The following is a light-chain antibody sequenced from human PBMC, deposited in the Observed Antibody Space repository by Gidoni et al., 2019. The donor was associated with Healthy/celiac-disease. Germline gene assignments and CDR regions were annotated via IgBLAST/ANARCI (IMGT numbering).Light chain of an antibody. CDR3: QQYNSYSRT. Sequence: DSQMTQSPSTLSASVGDRVTITCRASQSISSWLAWYQQKPGKAPKLLIYKASSLESGVPSRFSGSGSGTEFTLTISSLQPDDFATYYCQQYNSYSRTFXQXTKVEIK. J-gene: IGKJ1*01. V-gene: IGKV1-5*03. CDR1: QSISSW. CDR2: KAS.